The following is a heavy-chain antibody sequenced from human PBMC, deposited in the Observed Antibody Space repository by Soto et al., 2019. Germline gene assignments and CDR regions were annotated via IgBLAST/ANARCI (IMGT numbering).Heavy chain of an antibody. CDR2: IGGSGATT. V-gene: IGHV3-23*01. D-gene: IGHD6-13*01. CDR3: AKRVFNGSSWSSFDS. CDR1: GFTFSSYA. J-gene: IGHJ4*02. Sequence: EVQMLESGGGLVQPGGSLRLSCAASGFTFSSYAMTWVRQVPGKGLEWVSVIGGSGATTYYADSVKGRFTISRDNSKNKAYLQMNSLRVEDTAIYYCAKRVFNGSSWSSFDSWGQGTLVTVSS.